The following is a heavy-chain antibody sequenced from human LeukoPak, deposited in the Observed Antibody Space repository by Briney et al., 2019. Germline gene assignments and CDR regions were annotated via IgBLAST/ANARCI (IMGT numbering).Heavy chain of an antibody. Sequence: GGSLRLSCAASGFTFSSYAMSWVRQAPGKGLEWVSAISGSGGSTYYADSVKGRFTISRDNSKNTLYLQMNSLRAEDTAAYYGAKALIWNAARTDSAYCGQASLVTV. V-gene: IGHV3-23*01. CDR2: ISGSGGST. D-gene: IGHD1-1*01. CDR3: AKALIWNAARTDSAY. CDR1: GFTFSSYA. J-gene: IGHJ4*02.